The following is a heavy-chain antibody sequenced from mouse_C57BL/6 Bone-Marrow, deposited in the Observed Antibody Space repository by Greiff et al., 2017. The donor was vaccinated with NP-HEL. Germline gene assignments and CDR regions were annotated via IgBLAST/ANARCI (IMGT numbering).Heavy chain of an antibody. Sequence: QVQLQQPGAELVKPGASVKMSCKASGYTFTSYWITWVKQRPGQGLEWIGDIYPGSGSTNYNEKFKSKATLTVDTSSSTAYMQLSSLTSEDTAVYYCADSYYYGSGYDWYFDVWGTGTTVTVSS. CDR1: GYTFTSYW. D-gene: IGHD1-1*01. V-gene: IGHV1-55*01. CDR2: IYPGSGST. J-gene: IGHJ1*03. CDR3: ADSYYYGSGYDWYFDV.